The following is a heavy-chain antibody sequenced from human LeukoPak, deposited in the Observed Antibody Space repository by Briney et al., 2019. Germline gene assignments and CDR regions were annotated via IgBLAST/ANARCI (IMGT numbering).Heavy chain of an antibody. CDR2: INPSGGST. D-gene: IGHD2-15*01. Sequence: ASVKVSCKASGYTFTGYYMHWVRQAPGQGLEWMGIINPSGGSTSYAQKFQGRVTRTRDTSTSTVYMELSSLRSEDTAVYYCARAYSGGSAGDYWGQGTLVTVSS. V-gene: IGHV1-46*01. CDR3: ARAYSGGSAGDY. CDR1: GYTFTGYY. J-gene: IGHJ4*02.